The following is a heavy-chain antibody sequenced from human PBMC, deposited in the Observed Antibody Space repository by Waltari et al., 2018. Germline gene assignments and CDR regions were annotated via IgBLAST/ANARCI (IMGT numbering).Heavy chain of an antibody. V-gene: IGHV3-30*02. D-gene: IGHD1-1*01. CDR3: AKDKGTGFDY. CDR1: GFTFSSYG. Sequence: QVQLVESGGGVVQPGWSLRLSCAASGFTFSSYGMPWVRQAPGKGLEWVAFIRYDGSNKYYADSVKGRFTISRDNSKNTLYLQMNSLRAEDTAVYYCAKDKGTGFDYWGQGTLVTVSS. J-gene: IGHJ4*02. CDR2: IRYDGSNK.